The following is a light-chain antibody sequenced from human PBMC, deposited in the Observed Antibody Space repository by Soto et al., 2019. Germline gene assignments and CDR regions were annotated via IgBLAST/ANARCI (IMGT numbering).Light chain of an antibody. J-gene: IGKJ1*01. V-gene: IGKV4-1*01. Sequence: DIVMTQSPDSLAVSLGERATINCKSSQSLLYTSNNKNSLSWYQKKPGLPPKLLLYWASTRESGVPDRFTGSGSGTNVTLPISSLQAEEEALYYCPQYYPFPRTFGQGSKVEI. CDR3: PQYYPFPRT. CDR2: WAS. CDR1: QSLLYTSNNKNS.